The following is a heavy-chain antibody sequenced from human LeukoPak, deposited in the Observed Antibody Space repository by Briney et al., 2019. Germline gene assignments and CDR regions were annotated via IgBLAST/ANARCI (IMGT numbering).Heavy chain of an antibody. CDR1: GYSFTSYW. CDR3: ATTVTTFHEMYYYGMDV. V-gene: IGHV5-51*01. CDR2: IYTGDSDT. Sequence: GESLKIPSKGSGYSFTSYWIGWVRQMPGTGLEWMGIIYTGDSDTRYSPSFQGQVTISADNNVSTAYLQWSSLKASDTAMYYCATTVTTFHEMYYYGMDVWGQGATVTVSS. D-gene: IGHD4-11*01. J-gene: IGHJ6*02.